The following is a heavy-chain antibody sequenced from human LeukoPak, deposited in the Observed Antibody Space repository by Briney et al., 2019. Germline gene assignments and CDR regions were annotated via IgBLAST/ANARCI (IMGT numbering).Heavy chain of an antibody. Sequence: SQTLSLTCTVSGGSISSGGYYWSWIRQHPGKGLEWIGYIYYSGSTYYNPSLKSRVTISVDTSKNQFSLKLSPVTAADTAVYYCARDCSSTSCYYAFDIWGQGTMVTVSS. V-gene: IGHV4-31*03. CDR1: GGSISSGGYY. J-gene: IGHJ3*02. D-gene: IGHD2-2*01. CDR2: IYYSGST. CDR3: ARDCSSTSCYYAFDI.